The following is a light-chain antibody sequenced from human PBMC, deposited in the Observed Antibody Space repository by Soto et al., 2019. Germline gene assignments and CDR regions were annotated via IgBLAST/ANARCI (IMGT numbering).Light chain of an antibody. Sequence: EIVMTQSPATLSVSPGERATLSCRASQSVSINLAWYQQKPGQAPRLLVYGASTSATGLPARFRASGSGTEFTLTISTLQTEDFAIYYCQQYNKWPPLFGPGTKVDIK. V-gene: IGKV3-15*01. CDR1: QSVSIN. CDR2: GAS. CDR3: QQYNKWPPL. J-gene: IGKJ3*01.